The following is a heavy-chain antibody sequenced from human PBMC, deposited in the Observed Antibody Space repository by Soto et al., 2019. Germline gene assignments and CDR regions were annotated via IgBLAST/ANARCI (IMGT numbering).Heavy chain of an antibody. V-gene: IGHV3-48*02. D-gene: IGHD2-15*01. Sequence: EVQLVESGGDLVQPGGSLRLSCAASGFTFSIFSMNWVRRAPGKGREWVSHISGSSTTICYADSVKGRFTISRDNAKNSLYLQMNSLRDDDTAVYYCVRGSGSLSYWGQGTLVTVSS. J-gene: IGHJ4*02. CDR2: ISGSSTTI. CDR1: GFTFSIFS. CDR3: VRGSGSLSY.